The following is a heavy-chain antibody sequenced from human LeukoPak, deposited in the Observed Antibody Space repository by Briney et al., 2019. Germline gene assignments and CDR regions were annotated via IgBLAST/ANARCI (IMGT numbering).Heavy chain of an antibody. CDR2: ISNYNGNT. J-gene: IGHJ4*02. V-gene: IGHV1-18*01. CDR1: GYTFTSSG. Sequence: ASVKVSCKASGYTFTSSGISWVRQAPGQGLEWLAWISNYNGNTNYAQNLQGRVTVTADTSTSTAHMELRSLRSDDTAVYYCARDERRVASPPFDYWGQGTLVTVSS. CDR3: ARDERRVASPPFDY.